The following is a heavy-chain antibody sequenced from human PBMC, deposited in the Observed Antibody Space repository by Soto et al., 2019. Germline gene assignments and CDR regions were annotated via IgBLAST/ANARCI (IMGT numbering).Heavy chain of an antibody. V-gene: IGHV3-30*03. J-gene: IGHJ4*02. CDR1: DFDFSSYG. CDR3: ARDSGWPILNFDN. CDR2: SSYDGRET. Sequence: GGSLRLSCAASDFDFSSYGIHWVRQAPGKGLEWVAASSYDGRETFYADSAKGRFTVSKEMSKNTAFLQMNALRHEDTAVYFCARDSGWPILNFDNWGQGAPVTVS. D-gene: IGHD3-10*01.